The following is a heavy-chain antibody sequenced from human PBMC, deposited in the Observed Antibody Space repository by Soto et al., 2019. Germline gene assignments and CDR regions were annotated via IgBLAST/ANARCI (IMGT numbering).Heavy chain of an antibody. CDR1: GGSISAYY. CDR3: ASGGWELLVPLFY. CDR2: IHYSGAP. J-gene: IGHJ4*02. V-gene: IGHV4-59*01. D-gene: IGHD2-15*01. Sequence: QVQLQESGPGLVRPSETLSLTCSVSGGSISAYYWTWIRQPPGKGLEWIGYIHYSGAPNYSPSLKNRVTISVDLSKNQLSLHLNSVTAADTAVYYCASGGWELLVPLFYWGQGTLLTVSS.